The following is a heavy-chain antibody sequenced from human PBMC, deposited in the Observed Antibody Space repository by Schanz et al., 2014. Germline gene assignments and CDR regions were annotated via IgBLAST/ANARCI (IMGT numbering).Heavy chain of an antibody. J-gene: IGHJ4*02. CDR2: ISGRGGRT. Sequence: EVQLVESGGGLVQPGGSLRLSCETSGFTFSNHAMSWVRQAPGKGLEWVSAISGRGGRTYYADSVKGRFTISRDNSKITLYLQMNSLRAEDTAVYYCAKDCPSDYGDHCFDFWGQGTLVTVSS. V-gene: IGHV3-23*04. CDR3: AKDCPSDYGDHCFDF. D-gene: IGHD4-17*01. CDR1: GFTFSNHA.